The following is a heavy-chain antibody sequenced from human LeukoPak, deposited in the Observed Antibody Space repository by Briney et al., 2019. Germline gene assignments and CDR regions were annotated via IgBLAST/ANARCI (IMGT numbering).Heavy chain of an antibody. Sequence: SETLSLTCTVSGGSISSYYWSWLRQPPGKGLEWMGYIYYSGSTNYNPSLKSRVTISVDTSKKQFSLKLSSVTAADTAVYYCARGSYGPWCMDVWGKGTTVTISS. D-gene: IGHD5-18*01. CDR3: ARGSYGPWCMDV. CDR1: GGSISSYY. V-gene: IGHV4-59*01. CDR2: IYYSGST. J-gene: IGHJ6*03.